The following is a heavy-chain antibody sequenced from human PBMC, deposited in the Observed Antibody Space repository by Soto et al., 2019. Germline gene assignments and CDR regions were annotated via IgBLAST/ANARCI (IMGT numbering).Heavy chain of an antibody. J-gene: IGHJ4*02. CDR1: GYTFTGYY. Sequence: ASVKVSCKASGYTFTGYYMHWVRQAPGQGLEWMGWINPNSGGTNYAQKFQGRVTMTRDTSISTAYMELSRLRSDDTAVYYCARVPEGYCSGGSCYDLDYWGQGTRVTVSS. V-gene: IGHV1-2*02. CDR3: ARVPEGYCSGGSCYDLDY. D-gene: IGHD2-15*01. CDR2: INPNSGGT.